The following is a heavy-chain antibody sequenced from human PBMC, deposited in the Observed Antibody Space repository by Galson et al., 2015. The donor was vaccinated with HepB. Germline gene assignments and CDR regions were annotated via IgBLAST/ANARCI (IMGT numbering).Heavy chain of an antibody. J-gene: IGHJ4*02. V-gene: IGHV4-4*02. CDR2: INRGGST. CDR3: ARHRGFGFDY. D-gene: IGHD3-10*01. CDR1: GGSFSSSNW. Sequence: ETLSLTCAVSGGSFSSSNWWSWVRQSPGKGLEWIGQINRGGSTTYNPSLKSRVIMSLDESKNQFSLNVNSVTAADTAVYYCARHRGFGFDYWGQGTLVTVS.